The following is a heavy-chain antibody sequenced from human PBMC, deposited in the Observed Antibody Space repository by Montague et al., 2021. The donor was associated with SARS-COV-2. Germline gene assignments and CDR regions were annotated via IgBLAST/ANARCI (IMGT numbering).Heavy chain of an antibody. CDR1: GFAFGDYA. CDR2: IKSKAYGETT. J-gene: IGHJ5*02. V-gene: IGHV3-49*04. Sequence: SLRLSCAASGFAFGDYALSWVRQAPGKGLEWLGLIKSKAYGETTEYAASVRGRVTISRDDSKDVAYLQMHSLTTEDTAFYYCTSNTFGNSRGAGSWGQGTLVTVSS. D-gene: IGHD4-23*01. CDR3: TSNTFGNSRGAGS.